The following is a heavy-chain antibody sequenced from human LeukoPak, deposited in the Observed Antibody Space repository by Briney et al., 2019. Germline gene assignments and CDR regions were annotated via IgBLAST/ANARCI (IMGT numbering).Heavy chain of an antibody. CDR2: INTDGSST. D-gene: IGHD4-17*01. J-gene: IGHJ4*02. Sequence: GGSLRLSCEASGFTFSSYWMHWVRQAPGKGLVWVARINTDGSSTNYGDSEKGRLTISRDNAKNTLYLQMNSLRAEDTAVYYCARAGGSTVSHSDYWGQGTLVTVSS. V-gene: IGHV3-74*01. CDR1: GFTFSSYW. CDR3: ARAGGSTVSHSDY.